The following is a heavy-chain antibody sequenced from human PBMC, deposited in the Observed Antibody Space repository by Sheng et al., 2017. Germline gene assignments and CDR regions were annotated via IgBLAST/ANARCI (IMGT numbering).Heavy chain of an antibody. CDR3: ARGTGITMIVVVPEFDY. J-gene: IGHJ4*02. CDR1: GFTFSSYA. CDR2: ISYDGSNK. V-gene: IGHV3-30-3*01. Sequence: QVQLVESGGGVVQPGRSLRLSCAASGFTFSSYAMHWVRQAPGKGLEWVAVISYDGSNKYYADSVKGRFTISRDNSKNTLYLQMNSLRAEDTAVYYCARGTGITMIVVVPEFDYWGQGTLVTVSS. D-gene: IGHD3-22*01.